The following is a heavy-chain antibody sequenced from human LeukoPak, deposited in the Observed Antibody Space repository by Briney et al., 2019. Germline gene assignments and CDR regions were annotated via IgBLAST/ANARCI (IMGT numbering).Heavy chain of an antibody. D-gene: IGHD2-15*01. Sequence: GESLKISCKGSGYSFSSYWIGWVRQMPGRGLEWMGIIYPGDSDTRYSPSFQGQVTISADKSISTAYLQWSSLRASDTAMYYCARSGGRGGYYFDYWGQGTLVTASS. CDR1: GYSFSSYW. J-gene: IGHJ4*02. V-gene: IGHV5-51*01. CDR2: IYPGDSDT. CDR3: ARSGGRGGYYFDY.